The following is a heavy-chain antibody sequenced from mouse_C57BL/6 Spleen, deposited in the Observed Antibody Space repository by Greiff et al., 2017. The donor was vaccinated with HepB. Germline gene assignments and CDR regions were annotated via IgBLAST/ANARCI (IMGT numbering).Heavy chain of an antibody. CDR1: GFTFTDYY. CDR2: IRTKANDYTT. V-gene: IGHV7-4*01. CDR3: VKEELGAWFAY. J-gene: IGHJ3*01. D-gene: IGHD4-1*01. Sequence: EVNVVESGGGLVQPGASLRLSCAASGFTFTDYYMSWVRQPPGKAPEWLALIRTKANDYTTEYTASVKGRFTITRDNSQNILYLQMNTLRAEDRATDYCVKEELGAWFAYWGQGTLVTVSA.